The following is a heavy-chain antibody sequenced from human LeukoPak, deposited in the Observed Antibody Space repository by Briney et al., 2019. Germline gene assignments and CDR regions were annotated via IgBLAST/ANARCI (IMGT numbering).Heavy chain of an antibody. Sequence: PSETLSLTCAVYGGSFSGYYWSWIRQPPGKGLEWIGSIYYSGNTYYNPSLKSRVSISIDTSNNQFSLRLTSVTATDTAVYYCARVRRSRLAELDYWGQGTLVTVSS. CDR3: ARVRRSRLAELDY. V-gene: IGHV4-34*01. J-gene: IGHJ4*02. CDR2: IYYSGNT. CDR1: GGSFSGYY. D-gene: IGHD3-16*01.